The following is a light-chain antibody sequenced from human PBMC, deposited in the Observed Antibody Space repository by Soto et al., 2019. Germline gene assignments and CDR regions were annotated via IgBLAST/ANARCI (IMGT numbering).Light chain of an antibody. CDR3: HQYGSSPPVT. V-gene: IGKV3-20*01. J-gene: IGKJ5*01. CDR1: QSVSSSY. CDR2: GAS. Sequence: ENVLTQSPGTLSLSPGETATLSCRASQSVSSSYLAWYQQKPGQAPRLLIYGASSRATGIPDRFSGGGSGTDFTLTISRLEPEDFAMYYCHQYGSSPPVTFGQGTQLEIK.